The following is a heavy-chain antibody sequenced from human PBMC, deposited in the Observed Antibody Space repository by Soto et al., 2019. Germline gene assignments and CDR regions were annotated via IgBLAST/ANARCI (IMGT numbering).Heavy chain of an antibody. D-gene: IGHD3-3*01. J-gene: IGHJ4*02. Sequence: QVQLVQSGAEVKKPGASVKVSCKASGYTFTSYGISWVRQAPGQGLEWMGWISAYNGNTNYAQKLQGRVTMTTDTSTSTAYMELRSLRSDDTAVYYCARESPCITIFGVVTYYFDYWGQGTLVTVSS. CDR3: ARESPCITIFGVVTYYFDY. V-gene: IGHV1-18*01. CDR2: ISAYNGNT. CDR1: GYTFTSYG.